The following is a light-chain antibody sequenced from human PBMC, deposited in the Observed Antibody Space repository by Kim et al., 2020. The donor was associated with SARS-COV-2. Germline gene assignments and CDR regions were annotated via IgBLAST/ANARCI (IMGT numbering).Light chain of an antibody. V-gene: IGLV3-9*01. CDR1: SIGAKS. Sequence: SYELTQPLSESVALGQTARITCGGSSIGAKSVHWYQHKPGQAPVLVIYRDRKRPSGIPERFSGSNSGNTATLTISRAQAGDEADYYCHVWDINTAVFGGG. CDR2: RDR. J-gene: IGLJ3*02. CDR3: HVWDINTAV.